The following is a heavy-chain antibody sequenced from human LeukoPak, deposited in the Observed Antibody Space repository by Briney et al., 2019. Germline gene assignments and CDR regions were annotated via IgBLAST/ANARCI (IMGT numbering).Heavy chain of an antibody. CDR1: GGSISSSSYY. CDR3: ARLIGLGEVSPYFDS. Sequence: SETLSLTCTVSGGSISSSSYYWGWIRQPPGKGLEWIGSIYYSGSTYYNPSLKSRVTISVDTSKNQFSLKLSSVTAADAAVYYCARLIGLGEVSPYFDSWGQGRLVTVSS. CDR2: IYYSGST. D-gene: IGHD3-16*02. J-gene: IGHJ4*02. V-gene: IGHV4-39*07.